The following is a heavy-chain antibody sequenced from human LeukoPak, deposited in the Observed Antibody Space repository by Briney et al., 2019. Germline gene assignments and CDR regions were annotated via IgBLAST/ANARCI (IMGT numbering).Heavy chain of an antibody. J-gene: IGHJ6*02. CDR3: ARRVTIFGVAYYYYYGMDV. V-gene: IGHV4-31*03. Sequence: PSETLSLTCTVSGGSISSGGYYWSWIRQHPGKGLEWIGYIYYSGSTYYNPSLKSRVTISVDTSKNQFSLKLSSVTAADTAVYYCARRVTIFGVAYYYYYGMDVWGQGTTVTVSS. CDR1: GGSISSGGYY. D-gene: IGHD3-3*01. CDR2: IYYSGST.